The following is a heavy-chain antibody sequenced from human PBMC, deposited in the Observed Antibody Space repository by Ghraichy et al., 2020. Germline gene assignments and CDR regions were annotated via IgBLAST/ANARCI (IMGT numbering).Heavy chain of an antibody. D-gene: IGHD3-3*01. CDR3: ARGREDDDWGGYAPPAAFDF. Sequence: LRLSCAVSGGSFSGYYWAWIRQSPGKGLEWIGEINYSGTSNYNPSLKNRVSMSVDASMSHFSLNLKSLTAADTAVYYCARGREDDDWGGYAPPAAFDFWGQGNLVTVS. CDR1: GGSFSGYY. V-gene: IGHV4-34*01. CDR2: INYSGTS. J-gene: IGHJ4*02.